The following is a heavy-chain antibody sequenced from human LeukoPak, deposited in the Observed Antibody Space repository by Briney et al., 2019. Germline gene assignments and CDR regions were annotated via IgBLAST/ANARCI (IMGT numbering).Heavy chain of an antibody. Sequence: ASVKVSCKASGYTFTNYGINWVRQAPGQGLEWMGIINPSGGSTSYAQKFQGRVTMTRDTSTSTVYMELSSLRSEDTAVYYCARDKSRGDHAFDIWGQGTMVTVSS. CDR3: ARDKSRGDHAFDI. CDR1: GYTFTNYG. CDR2: INPSGGST. J-gene: IGHJ3*02. V-gene: IGHV1-46*01. D-gene: IGHD5-24*01.